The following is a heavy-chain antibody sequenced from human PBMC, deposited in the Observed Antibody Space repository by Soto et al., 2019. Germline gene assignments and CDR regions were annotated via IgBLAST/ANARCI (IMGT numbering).Heavy chain of an antibody. J-gene: IGHJ4*02. D-gene: IGHD2-21*01. V-gene: IGHV4-59*01. CDR3: ARVWGYYFDY. CDR2: IYYSGST. CDR1: GGSISSYY. Sequence: QVQLQESGPGLVKPSETLSLTCTVSGGSISSYYWSWIRQPPGKGLEWIGYIYYSGSTNYNPSLKSRGTISVDTSKNQFSLKRSSVTAADTAVYYCARVWGYYFDYWGQGTLVTVSS.